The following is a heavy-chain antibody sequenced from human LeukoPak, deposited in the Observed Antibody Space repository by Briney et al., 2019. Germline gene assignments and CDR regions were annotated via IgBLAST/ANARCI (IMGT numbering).Heavy chain of an antibody. D-gene: IGHD6-13*01. CDR1: RYTFTGYY. CDR3: ARAHGLGAAGYYFDY. J-gene: IGHJ4*02. V-gene: IGHV1-2*02. CDR2: INPNFGNT. Sequence: ASVKVSCKASRYTFTGYYIHWVRQAPGQGLEWMGWINPNFGNTNYAQKFQGRVTMTRDTSISTAYMELSRLRSDDTAVYYCARAHGLGAAGYYFDYWGQGTLVTVSS.